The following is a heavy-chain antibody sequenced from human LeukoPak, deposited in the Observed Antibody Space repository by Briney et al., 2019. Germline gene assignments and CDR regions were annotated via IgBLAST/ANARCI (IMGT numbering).Heavy chain of an antibody. CDR2: VRYDGSKT. CDR3: VRDGIGGSTTLDS. CDR1: GFSFGGYG. Sequence: PGGSLRLSCAASGFSFGGYGMHWVRQTPGKGLDWVSFVRYDGSKTYYGDSVKGRFTTSRDNSNNTVYLQMNRLRPDDTAVYYCVRDGIGGSTTLDSWGQGTLVTVSS. D-gene: IGHD3-16*01. J-gene: IGHJ5*01. V-gene: IGHV3-30*02.